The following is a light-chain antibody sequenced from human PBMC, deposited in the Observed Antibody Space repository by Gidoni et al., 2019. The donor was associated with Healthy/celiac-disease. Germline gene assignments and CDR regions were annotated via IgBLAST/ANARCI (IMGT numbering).Light chain of an antibody. CDR1: SSNIGAGYD. Sequence: QSVLTQPPSVSGAPGQRVTISCTGSSSNIGAGYDVHWYQQLPGTAPKLLIYGNSNRPSGVPDRFSGSKSGTSASVAITGLQAEDEADYYCQSYDSSLSWVFGGGTKLTVL. V-gene: IGLV1-40*01. CDR3: QSYDSSLSWV. J-gene: IGLJ3*02. CDR2: GNS.